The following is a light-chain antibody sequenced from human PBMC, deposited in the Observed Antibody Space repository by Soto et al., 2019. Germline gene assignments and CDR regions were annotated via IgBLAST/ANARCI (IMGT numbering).Light chain of an antibody. CDR2: GAS. Sequence: EIVLTQSPGTLSLSPGERATLSCRASQSVSSSYLAWYRQKPGQAPRLLIYGASSRATGIPDRFRCSGSGTDFTLTISRLEPEDFAVYYCQQYGSSPYTFGQGTKLEIK. CDR3: QQYGSSPYT. V-gene: IGKV3-20*01. CDR1: QSVSSSY. J-gene: IGKJ2*01.